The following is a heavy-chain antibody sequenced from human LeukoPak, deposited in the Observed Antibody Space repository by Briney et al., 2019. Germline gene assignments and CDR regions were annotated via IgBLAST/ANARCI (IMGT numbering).Heavy chain of an antibody. CDR2: IYYSGST. CDR1: GGSISSSSYY. Sequence: PSETLSLTCTVSGGSISSSSYYWGWIRQPPGKGLEWIGSIYYSGSTYYNPSLKSRVTISVDTSKNQFSLKLSSVTAADTAVYYCARQYYYDSSGYYPNWFDPWGQGTLVTVSS. V-gene: IGHV4-39*01. D-gene: IGHD3-22*01. CDR3: ARQYYYDSSGYYPNWFDP. J-gene: IGHJ5*02.